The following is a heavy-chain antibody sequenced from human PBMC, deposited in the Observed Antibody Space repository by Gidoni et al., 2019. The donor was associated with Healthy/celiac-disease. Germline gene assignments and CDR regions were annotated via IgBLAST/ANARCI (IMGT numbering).Heavy chain of an antibody. V-gene: IGHV1-69*01. J-gene: IGHJ4*02. D-gene: IGHD1-26*01. CDR1: GGTFSSYA. Sequence: QVQLVQSGAEVKKPGSSGKVPCKAFGGTFSSYAISWVRQAPGQGLEWMGGIIPIFRTANYAQKFQGRVTITADESTSTAYMELSSLRSEDTAVYYCASFHLSYEPTHLDYWGQGTLVTVSS. CDR3: ASFHLSYEPTHLDY. CDR2: IIPIFRTA.